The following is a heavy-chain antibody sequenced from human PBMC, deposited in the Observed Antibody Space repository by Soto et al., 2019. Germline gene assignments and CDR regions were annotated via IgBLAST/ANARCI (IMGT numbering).Heavy chain of an antibody. CDR2: INPNSGGT. D-gene: IGHD1-1*01. J-gene: IGHJ5*02. CDR3: ARMNNWNVNWFDP. V-gene: IGHV1-2*04. Sequence: ASVKVSCKASGYTFTGYYMHWVRQAPGQGLEWMGWINPNSGGTNYAQKFQGWVTMTRDTSISTAYMELSRLRSDDTAVYYCARMNNWNVNWFDPWGQGTLVTVSS. CDR1: GYTFTGYY.